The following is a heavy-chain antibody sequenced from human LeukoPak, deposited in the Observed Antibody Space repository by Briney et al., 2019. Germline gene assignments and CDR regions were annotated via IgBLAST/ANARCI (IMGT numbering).Heavy chain of an antibody. Sequence: GGSLRLSCAASGFTFSNYGMSWVRQAPGQGLEWVSLISGIGDSRNYADSVTGRFTISRDNSKNTLYLQMNSLRAEDTAIYYCARRDDYAWGSYRKDYWGQGTLVTVSS. CDR1: GFTFSNYG. D-gene: IGHD3-16*02. CDR2: ISGIGDSR. J-gene: IGHJ4*02. V-gene: IGHV3-23*01. CDR3: ARRDDYAWGSYRKDY.